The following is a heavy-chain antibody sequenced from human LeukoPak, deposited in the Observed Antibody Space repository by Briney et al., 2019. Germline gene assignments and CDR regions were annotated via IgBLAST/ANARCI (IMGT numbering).Heavy chain of an antibody. CDR1: GFAFSSYS. CDR2: MSSSSGSK. Sequence: GESLRLSCAASGFAFSSYSMNWVRQAPGKGLEWVSSMSSSSGSKYYSDSLKGRFTISRDNAKDLLYLQMNSLRAEDTAVYYCARDLHVRGIITNTNWFDPWGQGTLVTVS. V-gene: IGHV3-21*01. CDR3: ARDLHVRGIITNTNWFDP. J-gene: IGHJ5*02. D-gene: IGHD3-10*02.